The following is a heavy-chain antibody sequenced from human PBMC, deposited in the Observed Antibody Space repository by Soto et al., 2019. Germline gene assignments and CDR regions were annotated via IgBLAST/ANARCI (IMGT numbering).Heavy chain of an antibody. CDR1: GGSISSGGYY. CDR2: IYYSGST. Sequence: SETLSLTCTVSGGSISSGGYYWSWIRQHPGKGLEWIGYIYYSGSTYYNPSLKSRVTISVDTSKNQFSLKLSSVTAADTAVYYCARDLRGYYDILTGYPAGGYYYGMDVWGQGTTVTVSS. CDR3: ARDLRGYYDILTGYPAGGYYYGMDV. V-gene: IGHV4-31*03. J-gene: IGHJ6*02. D-gene: IGHD3-9*01.